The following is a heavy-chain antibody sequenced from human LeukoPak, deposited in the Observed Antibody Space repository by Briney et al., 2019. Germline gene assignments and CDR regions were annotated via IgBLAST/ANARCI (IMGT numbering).Heavy chain of an antibody. Sequence: SETQSLTCTVSGGSISSYYWSWIRQSPGKGLEWIGYIYYSGSTNYNPSLKSRVTISVDTSKNQFSLKLSSVTAADTAVYYCAKTAIFGVVITGGFDPWGQGTLVTVSS. V-gene: IGHV4-59*01. J-gene: IGHJ5*02. CDR1: GGSISSYY. CDR3: AKTAIFGVVITGGFDP. D-gene: IGHD3-3*01. CDR2: IYYSGST.